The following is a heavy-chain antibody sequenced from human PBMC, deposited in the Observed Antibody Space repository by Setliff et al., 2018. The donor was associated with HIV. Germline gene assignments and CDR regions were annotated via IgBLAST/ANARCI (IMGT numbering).Heavy chain of an antibody. D-gene: IGHD1-1*01. V-gene: IGHV4-59*11. J-gene: IGHJ6*03. Sequence: SETLSLTCTVSGGSISGHYWSWIRQAPGKGLEWIGYIYYSGDTTYNHSTTYNPSLKSRVTISVDTSKNQFSLKLTSVTAADTAVYFCSRYNPASYNNYYYYYMDVWGKGTTVTVS. CDR3: SRYNPASYNNYYYYYMDV. CDR1: GGSISGHY. CDR2: IYYSGDTTYNHST.